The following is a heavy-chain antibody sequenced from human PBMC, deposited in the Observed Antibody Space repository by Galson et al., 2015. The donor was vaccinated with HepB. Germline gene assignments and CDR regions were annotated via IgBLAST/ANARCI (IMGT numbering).Heavy chain of an antibody. CDR3: VTYYFGSGSYYNFDY. V-gene: IGHV3-30*03. J-gene: IGHJ4*02. CDR2: ISHDGSDK. CDR1: GFTYNKCG. Sequence: SLRLSCAASGFTYNKCGMHWVRQAPGKGLEWVAVISHDGSDKFYSDSVKGRFTISRDNSKNTLYLQMNSLRAEDTALYYCVTYYFGSGSYYNFDYWGQGTLVTVSS. D-gene: IGHD3-10*01.